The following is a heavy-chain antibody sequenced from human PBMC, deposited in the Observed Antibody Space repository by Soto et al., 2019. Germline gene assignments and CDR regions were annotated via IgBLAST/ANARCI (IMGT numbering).Heavy chain of an antibody. V-gene: IGHV3-48*02. D-gene: IGHD1-1*01. Sequence: GGSLRLSCAASGFPFSFYSMNWVRQAPGKGLEWISYITSTSSAINYADSVRGRFTISRDNAMRSLFLHMNSLRDEDTAVYYCARDGKGAAYTHGPYYFDYWGQEALVTVSS. CDR2: ITSTSSAI. CDR3: ARDGKGAAYTHGPYYFDY. CDR1: GFPFSFYS. J-gene: IGHJ4*02.